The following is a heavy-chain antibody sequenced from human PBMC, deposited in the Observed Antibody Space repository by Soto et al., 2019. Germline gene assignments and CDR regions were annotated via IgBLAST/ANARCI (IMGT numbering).Heavy chain of an antibody. CDR2: ISYDGNNK. D-gene: IGHD6-19*01. CDR1: GFTFSSFG. CDR3: AKPTVPFGRTAVAGPFDN. Sequence: GGSLRLSCAASGFTFSSFGMHWGRQAPGKGLEWVAVISYDGNNKYYADSVKGRFTISRDNSKNTLYLQMNSLRAEDTAVFYCAKPTVPFGRTAVAGPFDNWGQGTLVTVSS. J-gene: IGHJ4*02. V-gene: IGHV3-30*18.